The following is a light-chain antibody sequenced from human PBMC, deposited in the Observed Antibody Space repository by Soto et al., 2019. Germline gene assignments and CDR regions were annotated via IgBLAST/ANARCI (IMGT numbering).Light chain of an antibody. J-gene: IGLJ7*01. CDR1: SNDVGGYNY. V-gene: IGLV2-8*01. CDR3: SSFAVSNSFV. Sequence: QSVLTQPPSASGSPGQSVTISCTGTSNDVGGYNYVSWYQQHPGKAPKLMIYEVNKRPSGVPDRFSGSKSGDTASLTVSGLQAEDEADYYCSSFAVSNSFVFGTGTQLTVL. CDR2: EVN.